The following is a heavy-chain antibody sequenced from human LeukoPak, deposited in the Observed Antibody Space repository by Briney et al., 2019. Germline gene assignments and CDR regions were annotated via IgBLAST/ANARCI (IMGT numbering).Heavy chain of an antibody. D-gene: IGHD5-12*01. Sequence: GGSLTLSCAASGFTVSSKYMSWVRQPPRKGMEWVSVIYSGGSTYYADSVKGRFTISRDNSKNTLYLQMNSLRAEDTAVYYCARASSGYDYLGGQGTLVTVSS. CDR3: ARASSGYDYL. CDR2: IYSGGST. CDR1: GFTVSSKY. V-gene: IGHV3-66*01. J-gene: IGHJ4*02.